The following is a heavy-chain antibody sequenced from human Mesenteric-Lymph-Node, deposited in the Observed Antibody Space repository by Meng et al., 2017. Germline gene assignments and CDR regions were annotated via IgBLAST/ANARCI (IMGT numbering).Heavy chain of an antibody. J-gene: IGHJ6*02. D-gene: IGHD1-1*01. CDR1: GFTFSSYA. CDR3: TRNGYYGMDV. V-gene: IGHV3-49*04. Sequence: QTLSLTCAASGFTFSSYAMSWVRQAPGKGLEWVGFIRSKAYGGTTEYAASVKGRFTISRDDSKSIAYLQMNSLKTEDTAVYYCTRNGYYGMDVWGQGTTVTVSS. CDR2: IRSKAYGGTT.